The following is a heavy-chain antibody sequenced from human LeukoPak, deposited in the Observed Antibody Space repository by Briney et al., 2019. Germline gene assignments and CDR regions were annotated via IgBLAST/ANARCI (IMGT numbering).Heavy chain of an antibody. J-gene: IGHJ4*02. D-gene: IGHD6-13*01. CDR3: ARAKSRTYSSSWTLFDY. Sequence: GGSLRLSCAASGFTFSSYWMCWVRPAPGKGLEWVASIKQDGSEKYYVNSVKGRFTISRDNAKNSLYLQMNSLRAEDTAVYYCARAKSRTYSSSWTLFDYWGQGTLVTVSS. V-gene: IGHV3-7*04. CDR2: IKQDGSEK. CDR1: GFTFSSYW.